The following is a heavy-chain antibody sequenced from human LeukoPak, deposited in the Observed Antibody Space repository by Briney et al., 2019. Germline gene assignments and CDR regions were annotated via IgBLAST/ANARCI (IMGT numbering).Heavy chain of an antibody. CDR1: GSSFTSYW. CDR3: ARTVVVPAAAIGGLDY. Sequence: GESLKICCKGSGSSFTSYWIGWLRQVPGKVLEWMGIIYPGDSATRYSPSFQGPVTISADKSISTAYLQWSSLKASDTAMYYCARTVVVPAAAIGGLDYWGQGTLVTVSS. J-gene: IGHJ4*02. D-gene: IGHD2-2*01. V-gene: IGHV5-51*03. CDR2: IYPGDSAT.